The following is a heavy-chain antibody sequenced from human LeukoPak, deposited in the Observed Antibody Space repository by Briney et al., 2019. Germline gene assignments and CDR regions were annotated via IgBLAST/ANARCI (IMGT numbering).Heavy chain of an antibody. J-gene: IGHJ4*02. V-gene: IGHV3-30*02. D-gene: IGHD4-17*01. CDR3: AKGTTVTLPDFDY. CDR1: GFTFRSYG. Sequence: GGSLRLSCAASGFTFRSYGMHWVRQAPGKGLEWEAFIRYDGSNKYYADSVKGRFTISRDNSKNTLYLQMNSLRAEDTAVYYCAKGTTVTLPDFDYWGQGTLVTVSS. CDR2: IRYDGSNK.